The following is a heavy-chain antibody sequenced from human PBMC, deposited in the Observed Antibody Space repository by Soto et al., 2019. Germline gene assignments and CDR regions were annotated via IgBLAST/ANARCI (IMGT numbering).Heavy chain of an antibody. CDR2: ISYDGSNK. V-gene: IGHV3-30-3*01. J-gene: IGHJ6*02. D-gene: IGHD3-22*01. CDR1: GFTFSSYA. Sequence: GGSLRLSCAACGFTFSSYAMHWVRQAPGKXLEWVAVISYDGSNKYYADSVKGRFTISRDNSKNTLYLQMNSLRAEDTAVYYCAAEMYYYDSSGYYGLDVWGQGTTVTVSS. CDR3: AAEMYYYDSSGYYGLDV.